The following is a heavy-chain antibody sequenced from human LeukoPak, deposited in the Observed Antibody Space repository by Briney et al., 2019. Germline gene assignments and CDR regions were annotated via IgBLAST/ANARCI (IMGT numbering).Heavy chain of an antibody. CDR2: IYWDEDK. J-gene: IGHJ4*02. CDR3: AHRPNDYDSGGYPKYYFDY. CDR1: GFSLSTTGVG. Sequence: SGPTLVKPTQTLTLTCTFSGFSLSTTGVGVGWIRQPPGKALEWLALIYWDEDKHYSPSLRSRLTITKDTSKTQVVLTVSNMDPVDTATYYCAHRPNDYDSGGYPKYYFDYWGQGTLVTVSS. V-gene: IGHV2-5*02. D-gene: IGHD3-22*01.